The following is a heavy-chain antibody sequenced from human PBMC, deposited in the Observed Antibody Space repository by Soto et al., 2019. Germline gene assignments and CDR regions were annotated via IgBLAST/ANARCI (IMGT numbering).Heavy chain of an antibody. J-gene: IGHJ4*02. CDR3: ARGGGYAVDF. V-gene: IGHV1-18*01. CDR2: INTDTGAT. CDR1: GYTFTDNS. D-gene: IGHD5-12*01. Sequence: QVQLVQSGGELRKPGASVKVSCKASGYTFTDNSITWVRQAPGQGLEGMGWINTDTGATRSTQKFQDRVTMTTDTSTSTASLELPGLRSDDTAIYYCARGGGYAVDFWGQGTLVAVSS.